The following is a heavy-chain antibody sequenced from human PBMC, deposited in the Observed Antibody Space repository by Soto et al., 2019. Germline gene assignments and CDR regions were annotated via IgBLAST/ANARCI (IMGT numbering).Heavy chain of an antibody. CDR3: ATDSLDDGAHTEVY. D-gene: IGHD4-17*01. CDR2: IKQDGSEK. CDR1: GFTFSNYW. J-gene: IGHJ4*02. Sequence: EVQLVESGGGLVQPGGSLRLSCAASGFTFSNYWMSWVRQAPGKGLEWVANIKQDGSEKLYVDSVKGRFTSSRDNAKNSLYLQMNSLRAEDTAVYYCATDSLDDGAHTEVYWGQGSLVTVSS. V-gene: IGHV3-7*01.